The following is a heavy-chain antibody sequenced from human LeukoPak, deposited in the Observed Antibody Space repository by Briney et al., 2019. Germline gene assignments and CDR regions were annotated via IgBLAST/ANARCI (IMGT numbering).Heavy chain of an antibody. Sequence: PSETLSLTCTVSGGSISSHYWSWIRQPAGKGLEWIGRIYTSGSTNYNPSLKSRVTMSVDTSKNQFSLKLSSVTAADTAVYHCARDLGAYYDSGGYFDYWGQGTLVTVSS. CDR1: GGSISSHY. CDR3: ARDLGAYYDSGGYFDY. CDR2: IYTSGST. J-gene: IGHJ4*02. D-gene: IGHD3-22*01. V-gene: IGHV4-4*07.